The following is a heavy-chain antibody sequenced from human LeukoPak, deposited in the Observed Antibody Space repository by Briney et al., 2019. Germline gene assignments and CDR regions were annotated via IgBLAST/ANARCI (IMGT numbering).Heavy chain of an antibody. CDR3: ARDGPEGIMVVAPTHYFHY. V-gene: IGHV4-59*12. CDR2: IYSSGST. Sequence: PSETLSLTCTVSGGSISSYHWSWIRQPPGKGLESIGYIYSSGSTHYNPSLKSRVTISVDTSKNQFSLKLRSVTAADTAVYYCARDGPEGIMVVAPTHYFHYWGQGTLVTVSS. D-gene: IGHD2-15*01. J-gene: IGHJ4*02. CDR1: GGSISSYH.